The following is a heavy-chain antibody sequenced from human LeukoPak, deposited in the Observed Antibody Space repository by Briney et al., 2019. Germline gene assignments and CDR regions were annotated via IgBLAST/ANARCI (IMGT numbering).Heavy chain of an antibody. J-gene: IGHJ1*01. D-gene: IGHD6-13*01. CDR2: IYSGGST. Sequence: GGSLRLSCAASGFTVSSNYMSWVRQAPGKGLEWVSVIYSGGSTYYADSVKGRFTISRDNSKNTLYLQMNSLRAEDTAVYYCAKGSSSWYPEYFQHWGQGTLVTVSS. CDR3: AKGSSSWYPEYFQH. CDR1: GFTVSSNY. V-gene: IGHV3-66*01.